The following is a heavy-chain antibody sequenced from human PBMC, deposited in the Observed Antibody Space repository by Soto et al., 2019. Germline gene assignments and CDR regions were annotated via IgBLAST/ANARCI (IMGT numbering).Heavy chain of an antibody. Sequence: EVQLVESGGGLVQPGRSVRLSCAASGCTFDDYAMHWVRQAPGKGLEWVSGISWNSGRIGYADSVKGRFTISRDNAKNSLYLQMNSLRAEDTALYYCAKDCGGGYSYALGYYYGMDVWGQGTTVTVSS. J-gene: IGHJ6*02. CDR1: GCTFDDYA. V-gene: IGHV3-9*01. D-gene: IGHD3-16*01. CDR3: AKDCGGGYSYALGYYYGMDV. CDR2: ISWNSGRI.